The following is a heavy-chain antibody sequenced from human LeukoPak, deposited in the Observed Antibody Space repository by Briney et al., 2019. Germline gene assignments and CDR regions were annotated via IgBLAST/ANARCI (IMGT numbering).Heavy chain of an antibody. CDR1: GGSISSYY. CDR3: ASAPAGGYDFWSVDY. Sequence: SETLSLTCTVSGGSISSYYWSWIRQPAGKGLEWIGRIYTRGGTNYNSSLKSRVTMSVDTSENQFSLRLSSVTAADTAVYYCASAPAGGYDFWSVDYWGQGIQVTVSS. V-gene: IGHV4-4*07. J-gene: IGHJ4*02. D-gene: IGHD3-3*01. CDR2: IYTRGGT.